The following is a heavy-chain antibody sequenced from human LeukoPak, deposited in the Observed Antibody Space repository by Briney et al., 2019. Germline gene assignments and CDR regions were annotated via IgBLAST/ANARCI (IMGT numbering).Heavy chain of an antibody. CDR2: IYHSGST. CDR3: ARFLGGWYQDY. CDR1: GYSISSGYY. D-gene: IGHD6-19*01. J-gene: IGHJ4*02. Sequence: PSETLSLTCTVSGYSISSGYYWGWIRQPPGKGLEWIGNIYHSGSTYYNPSLKSRVTISVDTSKSQFSLKLTSVTAADTAVYYCARFLGGWYQDYWGQGTLVTVSS. V-gene: IGHV4-38-2*02.